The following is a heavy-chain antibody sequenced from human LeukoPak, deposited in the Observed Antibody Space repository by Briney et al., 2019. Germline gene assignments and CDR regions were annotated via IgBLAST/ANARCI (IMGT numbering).Heavy chain of an antibody. CDR2: ISGGGGTT. J-gene: IGHJ4*02. D-gene: IGHD3-3*01. CDR3: AKDGADYDSDYFDY. Sequence: GESLRLSCAASGFTFSSYAMSWVRQAPGKGLEWVSRISGGGGTTYYAASVKGRFTISRDNSKNTLHLQINSLRAEDTAVYYCAKDGADYDSDYFDYWGQGTLVTVSS. CDR1: GFTFSSYA. V-gene: IGHV3-23*01.